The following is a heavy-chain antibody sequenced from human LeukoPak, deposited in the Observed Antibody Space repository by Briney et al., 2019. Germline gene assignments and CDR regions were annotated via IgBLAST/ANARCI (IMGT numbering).Heavy chain of an antibody. CDR2: IYYSGST. CDR3: ARGGYYYYGMDV. J-gene: IGHJ6*02. V-gene: IGHV4-31*03. Sequence: PSETLSLTCTVSGGSISSGGYYWSWIRQHPGKGLEWIGYIYYSGSTYYNPSLKSRVTISVDTSKNQFSLKLSSVTAADTAVYYCARGGYYYYGMDVWGQGTTVTVSS. CDR1: GGSISSGGYY.